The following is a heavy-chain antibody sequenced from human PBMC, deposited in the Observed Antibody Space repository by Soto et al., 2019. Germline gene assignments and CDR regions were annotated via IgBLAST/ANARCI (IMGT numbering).Heavy chain of an antibody. D-gene: IGHD2-2*01. J-gene: IGHJ6*02. V-gene: IGHV1-69*13. Sequence: SVKVSCKASGGVFSGFAINWVRQAPGQGLEWMGGIIPVFGAANYGQNFQGRVTITADESTSTAYMEVSRLTSADTAVYYCATQLTVHVVGYYGLEFWGQGTTVTVSS. CDR3: ATQLTVHVVGYYGLEF. CDR2: IIPVFGAA. CDR1: GGVFSGFA.